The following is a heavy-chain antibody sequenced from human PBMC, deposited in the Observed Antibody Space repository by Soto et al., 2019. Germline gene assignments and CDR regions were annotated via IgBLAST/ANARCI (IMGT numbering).Heavy chain of an antibody. V-gene: IGHV1-46*01. CDR1: GYNFANYY. Sequence: QVQLVQSGAEVKKPGASVKVFCMASGYNFANYYMHWVRQAPGQGPEWMGIIDPDGGSTSYAQKFQGRVSMTSDTSTSTVYMELSSLRSDDTAGYYCASLIGVDVSRDYWGQGTLVTVSS. D-gene: IGHD3-3*01. CDR3: ASLIGVDVSRDY. CDR2: IDPDGGST. J-gene: IGHJ4*02.